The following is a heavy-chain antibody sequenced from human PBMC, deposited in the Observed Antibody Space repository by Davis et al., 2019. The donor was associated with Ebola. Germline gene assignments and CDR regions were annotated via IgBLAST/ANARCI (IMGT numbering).Heavy chain of an antibody. CDR1: GFTFSNAW. V-gene: IGHV3-15*01. J-gene: IGHJ2*01. CDR2: IKSKTDGGTT. D-gene: IGHD1-26*01. Sequence: PGGSLRLSCAASGFTFSNAWMSWVRQAPGKGLEWVGRIKSKTDGGTTDCAAPVKGRFTISRDDSKNTLYLQMNSLKTEDTAVYYCAKDPGGSYFWYFDLWGRGTLVTVSS. CDR3: AKDPGGSYFWYFDL.